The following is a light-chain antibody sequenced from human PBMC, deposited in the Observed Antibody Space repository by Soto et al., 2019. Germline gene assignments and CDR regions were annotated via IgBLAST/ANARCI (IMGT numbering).Light chain of an antibody. CDR2: ANN. V-gene: IGLV1-40*01. CDR3: QSYDSSLSGVV. CDR1: GSNIGAIYD. J-gene: IGLJ2*01. Sequence: QSVLTQPPSVSGAPGQRVTISCTGSGSNIGAIYDVHWYQQLPGTAPKLLIYANNNRPSGVPDRFSGSKSGTSASLAITGLQAEDEADYYCQSYDSSLSGVVFGGGTKLTVL.